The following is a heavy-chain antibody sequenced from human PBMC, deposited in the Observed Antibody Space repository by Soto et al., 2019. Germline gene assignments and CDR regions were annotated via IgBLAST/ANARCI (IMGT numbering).Heavy chain of an antibody. CDR2: IYYSGST. V-gene: IGHV4-31*03. CDR3: AGIYSGSPGGTLRY. CDR1: GGSISSGGYY. J-gene: IGHJ4*02. D-gene: IGHD1-26*01. Sequence: QVQLQESGPGLVKPSQTLSLTCTVSGGSISSGGYYWSWIRQHPGKGLEWIGYIYYSGSTYYNPSHKSRVSIAVDASKNLFSLKLSSVTAADTAVYYCAGIYSGSPGGTLRYWGQGTLVTVSS.